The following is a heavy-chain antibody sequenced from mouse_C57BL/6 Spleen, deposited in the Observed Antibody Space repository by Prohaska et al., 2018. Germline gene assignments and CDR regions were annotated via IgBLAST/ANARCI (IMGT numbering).Heavy chain of an antibody. Sequence: EVQLLETGGGLVQPGGSRGLSCEGSGFTFSGFWMSWVRQTPGKTLEWIGDINSDGSAIKDARTIKDRFTIFRDNEKSTLYLQMSNVRSEDTATYFCMRYGNYWYFDVWGTGTTVTVSS. D-gene: IGHD2-1*01. CDR1: GFTFSGFW. CDR2: INSDGSAI. CDR3: MRYGNYWYFDV. J-gene: IGHJ1*03. V-gene: IGHV11-2*01.